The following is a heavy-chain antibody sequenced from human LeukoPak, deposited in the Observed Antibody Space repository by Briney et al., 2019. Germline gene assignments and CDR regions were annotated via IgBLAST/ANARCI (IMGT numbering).Heavy chain of an antibody. V-gene: IGHV1-3*01. CDR1: GYTFTSYA. CDR2: INAGNGNT. D-gene: IGHD2-2*02. J-gene: IGHJ6*03. CDR3: ARGEYQLLYPYYYYYMDV. Sequence: VASVKVSCKASGYTFTSYAMHWVRQAPGQRLEWMGWINAGNGNTKYSQKFQGRVTITRDTSASTAYMELSSLRSEDTAVYYCARGEYQLLYPYYYYYMDVWGKGTTVTVSS.